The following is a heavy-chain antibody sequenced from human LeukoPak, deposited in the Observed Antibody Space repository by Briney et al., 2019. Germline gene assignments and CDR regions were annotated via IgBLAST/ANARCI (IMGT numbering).Heavy chain of an antibody. Sequence: PGRPLRLSCAASGFTFSNYGMHWVRQAPGKGLEWVALIRYDGSKKDYGDSVKGRFTISRDNSKNTLYLQMNSLRVEDTAVYYCARDWVFGRLPWGQGTLVTVSP. J-gene: IGHJ4*02. D-gene: IGHD2-21*01. CDR3: ARDWVFGRLP. CDR1: GFTFSNYG. CDR2: IRYDGSKK. V-gene: IGHV3-33*01.